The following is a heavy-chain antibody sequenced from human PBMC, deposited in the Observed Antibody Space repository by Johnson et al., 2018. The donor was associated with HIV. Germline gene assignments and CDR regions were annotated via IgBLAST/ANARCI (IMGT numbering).Heavy chain of an antibody. CDR2: ISGSGGST. CDR1: GFTFSTYA. CDR3: ARGRGGELPDAFDI. V-gene: IGHV3-23*04. J-gene: IGHJ3*02. Sequence: VQLVESGGGLVQPGGSLGLSCAASGFTFSTYAMTWVRQAPGKGLECVSVISGSGGSTYYADSVKGRFTISRDNSKNTLYLQMNSLRAEDTAVYYCARGRGGELPDAFDIWGQGTMVTVSS. D-gene: IGHD1-26*01.